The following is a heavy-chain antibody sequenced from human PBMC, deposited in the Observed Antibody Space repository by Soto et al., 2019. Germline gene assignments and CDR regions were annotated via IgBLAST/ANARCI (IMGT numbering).Heavy chain of an antibody. J-gene: IGHJ4*02. CDR3: AKSQRNYGFDY. CDR1: GFTFSSYG. V-gene: IGHV3-30*18. Sequence: GGSLRLSCAASGFTFSSYGMHWVRQAPGKGLEWVAVISYDGSNKYYADSVKGRFTISRDNSKNTLYLQMNSLRAEDTAVYYCAKSQRNYGFDYWGQGTLVTVSS. D-gene: IGHD1-7*01. CDR2: ISYDGSNK.